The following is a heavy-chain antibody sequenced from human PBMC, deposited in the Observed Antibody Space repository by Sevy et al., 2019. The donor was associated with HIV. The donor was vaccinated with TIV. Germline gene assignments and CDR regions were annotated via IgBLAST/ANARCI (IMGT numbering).Heavy chain of an antibody. D-gene: IGHD2-2*01. Sequence: GGSLRLSCAASGFIFSSFGMHWVRQAPGKGLEWVSSISGLSNYIYYADSVKGRFTISRDNAKNSLYLQMNSLRPEDTAVYYCARDRCTITSCHEGNWFDPWGQGTLVTVSS. CDR2: ISGLSNYI. V-gene: IGHV3-21*01. CDR1: GFIFSSFG. J-gene: IGHJ5*02. CDR3: ARDRCTITSCHEGNWFDP.